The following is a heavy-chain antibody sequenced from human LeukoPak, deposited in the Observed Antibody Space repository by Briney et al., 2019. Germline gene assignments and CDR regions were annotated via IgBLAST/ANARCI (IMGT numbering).Heavy chain of an antibody. D-gene: IGHD3-22*01. CDR2: IIPIFGTA. CDR3: ARGYDSSGYLWSLGH. Sequence: ASVKVSCKASGGTFSSYAISWVRQAPGQGLEWMGGIIPIFGTANYAQKFQGRVTITADKSTSTAYMELSSLRSEDTAVYYCARGYDSSGYLWSLGHWGQGTLVTVSS. J-gene: IGHJ4*02. CDR1: GGTFSSYA. V-gene: IGHV1-69*06.